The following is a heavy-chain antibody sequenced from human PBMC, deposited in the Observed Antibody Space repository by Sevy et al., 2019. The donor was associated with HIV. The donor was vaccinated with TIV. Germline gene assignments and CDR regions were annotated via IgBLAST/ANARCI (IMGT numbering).Heavy chain of an antibody. CDR1: GFTSGDYI. CDR3: TRTSYYYDSGSYYGMDV. V-gene: IGHV3-49*03. D-gene: IGHD3-10*01. CDR2: IRRKTYGGTI. Sequence: GGSLRLSCTPSGFTSGDYILTWFRQAPGKGLEWVGFIRRKTYGGTIEYAASVKGRITISRDDSKNIAYLRMNSLKTDDTAVYYCTRTSYYYDSGSYYGMDVWGQGTTVTVSS. J-gene: IGHJ6*02.